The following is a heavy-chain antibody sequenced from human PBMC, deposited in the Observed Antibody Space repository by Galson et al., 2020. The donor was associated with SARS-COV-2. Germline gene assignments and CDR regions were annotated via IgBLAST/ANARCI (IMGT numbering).Heavy chain of an antibody. Sequence: QAGGSLRLSCAASGFTFSSYAMHWVRQAPGKGLEWVAVISDDGSNKYYADSVKGRFTISRDNSKNTLYLQMNSLRAEDTAVYYCARAYSGSYSSYFDYWGQGTLVTVSS. V-gene: IGHV3-30*04. D-gene: IGHD1-26*01. J-gene: IGHJ4*02. CDR3: ARAYSGSYSSYFDY. CDR2: ISDDGSNK. CDR1: GFTFSSYA.